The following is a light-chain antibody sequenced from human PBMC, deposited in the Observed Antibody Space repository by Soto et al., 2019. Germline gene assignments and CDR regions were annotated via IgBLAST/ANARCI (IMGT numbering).Light chain of an antibody. CDR3: QQYNSLSSVS. CDR1: QSITNW. V-gene: IGKV1-5*03. Sequence: DIQLTQSPSTLSASVGYRVTITCRASQSITNWLAWYQQKPGKAPKVLIHMASSLKSGVPSRFSGSGSGTEFTLTIPSLQPDDSATYYCQQYNSLSSVSFGGGTKVEI. CDR2: MAS. J-gene: IGKJ4*01.